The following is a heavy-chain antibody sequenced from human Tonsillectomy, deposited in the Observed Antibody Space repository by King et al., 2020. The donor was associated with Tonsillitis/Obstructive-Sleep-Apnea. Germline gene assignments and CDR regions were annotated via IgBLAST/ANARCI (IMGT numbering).Heavy chain of an antibody. CDR2: INHSGST. Sequence: VQLQQWGAGLLKPSETLSLTCAVYGGSFSGYYWSWIRQPPGKGLEWIGEINHSGSTNYNPSLKSRVTISVDTSKNQFSLQLSCVTAADTAVYYCARGEDCSSTSCYTTPWFDPWGQGTLVTVSS. CDR1: GGSFSGYY. CDR3: ARGEDCSSTSCYTTPWFDP. D-gene: IGHD2-2*01. V-gene: IGHV4-34*01. J-gene: IGHJ5*02.